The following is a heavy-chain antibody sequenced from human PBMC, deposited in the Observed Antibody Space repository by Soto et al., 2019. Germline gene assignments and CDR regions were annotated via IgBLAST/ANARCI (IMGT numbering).Heavy chain of an antibody. CDR1: GGSFSNYY. J-gene: IGHJ4*02. Sequence: QMQLQESGPGLVKASETLSRTCSVSGGSFSNYYWGWIRQAPGKGLEWIGSIYNSGTTNYNPSLKSRVIISIESSKSQFSLRLNSVTVADSAVYYCASGAPSRYWGQGVLVTVSS. CDR3: ASGAPSRY. D-gene: IGHD4-17*01. V-gene: IGHV4-4*08. CDR2: IYNSGTT.